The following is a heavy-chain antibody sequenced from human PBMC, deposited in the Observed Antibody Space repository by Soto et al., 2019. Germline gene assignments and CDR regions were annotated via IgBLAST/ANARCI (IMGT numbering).Heavy chain of an antibody. CDR3: ARHEAGWYFDS. CDR2: IYYIGST. V-gene: IGHV4-39*01. J-gene: IGHJ4*02. Sequence: SETLSLTCTVSRGSISSGTNYWAWIRQPPGKGLEWIANIYYIGSTFYNPSLKSRVTISLDTSKNQFSLKLRSVTAADTAVYYCARHEAGWYFDSCGQWILVTFCS. D-gene: IGHD6-25*01. CDR1: RGSISSGTNY.